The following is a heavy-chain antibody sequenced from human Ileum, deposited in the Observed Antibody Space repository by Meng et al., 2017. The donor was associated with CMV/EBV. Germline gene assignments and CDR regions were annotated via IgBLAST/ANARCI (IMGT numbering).Heavy chain of an antibody. D-gene: IGHD2-2*02. CDR3: AKTYCGTTSCSTPYYYFGLDV. CDR2: IRANAGGT. Sequence: GESLKISCDASGFSFSNFAMVWVRLAPGKGLEWVSGIRANAGGTYYADSVKGRFTISRDNSKNTLYLHMNSLRAEDTATFYCAKTYCGTTSCSTPYYYFGLDVWGQGTTVTVSS. CDR1: GFSFSNFA. J-gene: IGHJ6*02. V-gene: IGHV3-23*01.